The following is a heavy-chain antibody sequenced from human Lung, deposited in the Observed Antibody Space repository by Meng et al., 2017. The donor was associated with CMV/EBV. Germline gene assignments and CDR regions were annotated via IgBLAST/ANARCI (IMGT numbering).Heavy chain of an antibody. D-gene: IGHD6-19*01. CDR3: AKDLMDSSGWYEYYYHGLDV. J-gene: IGHJ6*02. V-gene: IGHV3-23*03. Sequence: GESXKISCAASGFTFSSYAMSWVRQAPGKGLEWVSLIYSGGTSTYYADSVKGRFTTSRDNSKNTLYLQMNSLRAEDTAVYYCAKDLMDSSGWYEYYYHGLDVWXQGPTVTVSS. CDR1: GFTFSSYA. CDR2: IYSGGTST.